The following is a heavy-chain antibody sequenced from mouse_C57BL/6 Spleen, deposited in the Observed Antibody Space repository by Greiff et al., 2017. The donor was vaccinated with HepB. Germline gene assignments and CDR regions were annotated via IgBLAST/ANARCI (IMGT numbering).Heavy chain of an antibody. V-gene: IGHV3-6*01. CDR2: ISYDGSN. CDR1: GYSITSGYY. Sequence: EVKLLESGPGLVKPSQSLSLTCSVTGYSITSGYYWNWIRQFPGNKLEWMGYISYDGSNNYNPSLKNRISITRDTSKNQFFLKLNSVTTEDTATYYCALYYYGSRAWFAYWGQGTLVTVSA. J-gene: IGHJ3*01. D-gene: IGHD1-1*01. CDR3: ALYYYGSRAWFAY.